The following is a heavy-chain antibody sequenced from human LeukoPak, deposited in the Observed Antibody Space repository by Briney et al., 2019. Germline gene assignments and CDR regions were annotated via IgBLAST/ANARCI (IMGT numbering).Heavy chain of an antibody. CDR2: IYYSGST. Sequence: SETPSLTCTVSGGSISSSSYYWGWIRQPPGKGLEWIGSIYYSGSTYYNPSLKSRVTISVDTSKNQFSLKLSSVTAADTAVYYCARARFTVTFGYWGQGTLVTVSS. CDR3: ARARFTVTFGY. J-gene: IGHJ4*02. V-gene: IGHV4-39*07. CDR1: GGSISSSSYY. D-gene: IGHD4-17*01.